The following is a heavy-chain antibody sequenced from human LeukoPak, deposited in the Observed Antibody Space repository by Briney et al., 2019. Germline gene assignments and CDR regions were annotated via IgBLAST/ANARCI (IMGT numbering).Heavy chain of an antibody. D-gene: IGHD3-22*01. J-gene: IGHJ4*02. CDR3: ARDPKFSDTYNYDSSGYYYDC. V-gene: IGHV1-18*01. Sequence: ASVKVSCKASGYTFTSYGISWVRQAPGQGHEWMGWISGYNGNTKYAQKLQGRVTMTTDTSTSTAYMELRSLRSDDTAVYYCARDPKFSDTYNYDSSGYYYDCWGQGTLVTVSS. CDR1: GYTFTSYG. CDR2: ISGYNGNT.